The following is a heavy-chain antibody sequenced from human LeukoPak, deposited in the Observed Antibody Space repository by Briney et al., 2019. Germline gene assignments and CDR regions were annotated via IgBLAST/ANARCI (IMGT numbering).Heavy chain of an antibody. J-gene: IGHJ4*02. D-gene: IGHD6-25*01. CDR2: IYPGGST. CDR3: ARESSGYYLDY. Sequence: GGSLRPSCAASGFTVSSNYMSWVRQAPGKGPECVSVIYPGGSTYYADSVKGRFTISRDDSKNTLYLQMNSLRAEDTAVYYCARESSGYYLDYWGLGTLVTVSS. V-gene: IGHV3-53*01. CDR1: GFTVSSNY.